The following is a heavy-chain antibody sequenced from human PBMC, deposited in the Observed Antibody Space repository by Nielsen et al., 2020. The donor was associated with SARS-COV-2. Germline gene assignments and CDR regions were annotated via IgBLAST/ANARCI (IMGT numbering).Heavy chain of an antibody. Sequence: GESLKISCAASGFTFSSYAMSWVRQAPGKGLEWVSAISGSGGSTYYADSVKGRFTISRDNSKNTLYLQMNSLRAEDTAVYYCAKDRDDYGDYGDYWGQGTLVTVSS. CDR3: AKDRDDYGDYGDY. CDR1: GFTFSSYA. V-gene: IGHV3-23*01. D-gene: IGHD4-17*01. J-gene: IGHJ4*02. CDR2: ISGSGGST.